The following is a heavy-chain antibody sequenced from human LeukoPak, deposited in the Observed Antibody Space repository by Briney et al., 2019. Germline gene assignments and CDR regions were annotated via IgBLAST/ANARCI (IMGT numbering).Heavy chain of an antibody. D-gene: IGHD1-26*01. CDR1: GFSLTHDA. V-gene: IGHV3-30*10. CDR2: VSKDTVTK. CDR3: AGEVGAINPFDY. J-gene: IGHJ4*02. Sequence: GGSLRLSCAASGFSLTHDAIHWVRQAPGKGLEWVAVVSKDTVTKIYRDSVKGRFTVSTDSSKNTVYLQMTGLRSEDTGVYYCAGEVGAINPFDYWGQGTLVTVSS.